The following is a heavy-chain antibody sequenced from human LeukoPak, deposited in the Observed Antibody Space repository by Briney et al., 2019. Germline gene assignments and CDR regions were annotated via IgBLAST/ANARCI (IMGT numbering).Heavy chain of an antibody. Sequence: PGGSLRLSCAASGFSFGTYSMNWVRQAPGKGLEWVSYISGGSGSIYYADSVKGRFTISRDNAKNSLYLQMDSLRAEDTAVYYCAKDQLQVPFDYWGQGTLVTVSS. V-gene: IGHV3-48*01. D-gene: IGHD4-11*01. CDR1: GFSFGTYS. J-gene: IGHJ4*02. CDR3: AKDQLQVPFDY. CDR2: ISGGSGSI.